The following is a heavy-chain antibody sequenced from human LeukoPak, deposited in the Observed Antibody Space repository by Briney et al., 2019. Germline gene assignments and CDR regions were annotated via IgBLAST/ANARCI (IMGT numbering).Heavy chain of an antibody. CDR1: GFTFGDYA. J-gene: IGHJ4*02. V-gene: IGHV3-49*04. CDR3: TSRRLRRYFDWLPLDY. CDR2: IRSKAYGGTT. D-gene: IGHD3-9*01. Sequence: GGSLRLSCTASGFTFGDYAMSWVRQAPGKGLEWVGFIRSKAYGGTTEYAASVKGRFTISRDDSKSIAYLQMNSLKTEDTAVYYCTSRRLRRYFDWLPLDYWGQGTLVTVSS.